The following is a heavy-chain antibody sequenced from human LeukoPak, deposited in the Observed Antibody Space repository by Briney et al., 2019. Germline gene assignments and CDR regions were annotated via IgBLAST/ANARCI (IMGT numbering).Heavy chain of an antibody. CDR2: ISAYNGNT. Sequence: ASVKVSCKASGYTFTSYGISWVRQAPGQGLEWMGWISAYNGNTNYAQKLQGRVTMTTDTSTSTAYMELRSLRSDDTAVYYCARYLWTMSYDFWSDNYYYYMDVWGKGTTVTVSS. CDR3: ARYLWTMSYDFWSDNYYYYMDV. V-gene: IGHV1-18*01. CDR1: GYTFTSYG. J-gene: IGHJ6*03. D-gene: IGHD3-3*01.